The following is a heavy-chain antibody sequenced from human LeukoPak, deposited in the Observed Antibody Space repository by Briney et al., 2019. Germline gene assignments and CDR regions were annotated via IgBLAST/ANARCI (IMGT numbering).Heavy chain of an antibody. D-gene: IGHD3-16*01. CDR2: IIPIFGTA. J-gene: IGHJ3*02. CDR1: GGTFSSYA. V-gene: IGHV1-69*05. Sequence: ASVKVSCKASGGTFSSYAISWVRQAPGQGLEWMGGIIPIFGTANYAQKFQGRVTITTDESTSTAYMELSSLRSDDTAVYYCARDRLGGTSYDAFDIWGQGTMVTVSS. CDR3: ARDRLGGTSYDAFDI.